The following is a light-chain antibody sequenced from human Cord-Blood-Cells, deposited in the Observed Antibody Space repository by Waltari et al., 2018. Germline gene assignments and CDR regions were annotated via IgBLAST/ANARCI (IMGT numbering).Light chain of an antibody. V-gene: IGLV3-25*03. Sequence: SYELTQPPSVSVSPGQTARITCSGDALPKQYAYWYQQKPGQAPVLVIYKDSERPSGIPERFSGASSGTTVTLTISGVQAEDEADYYCESADSSGTRVFGGGTTLTVL. CDR1: ALPKQY. J-gene: IGLJ3*02. CDR2: KDS. CDR3: ESADSSGTRV.